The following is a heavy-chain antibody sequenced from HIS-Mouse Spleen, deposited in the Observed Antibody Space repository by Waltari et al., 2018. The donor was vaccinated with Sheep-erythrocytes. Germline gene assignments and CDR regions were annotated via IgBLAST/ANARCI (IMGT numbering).Heavy chain of an antibody. CDR2: ISSSSSYI. CDR1: GFTFSSYS. D-gene: IGHD5-12*01. V-gene: IGHV3-21*01. Sequence: EVQLVESGGGLVKPGGSLRLSCAASGFTFSSYSMNWVRQAAGKGLEWVSSISSSSSYIYYADSVKGRLTIARDNAKNSLYLQMNSLRAEDTAVYYCARAGYSGEYYFDYWGQGTLVTVSS. CDR3: ARAGYSGEYYFDY. J-gene: IGHJ4*02.